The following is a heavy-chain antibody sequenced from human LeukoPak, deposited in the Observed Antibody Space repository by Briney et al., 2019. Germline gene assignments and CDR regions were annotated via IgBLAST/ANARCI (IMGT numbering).Heavy chain of an antibody. Sequence: GGSLRLSCAASGFTFSSYWMSWVRQAPGKGREWVANIKQDGSEKNYVDSVKGRFTISRDNAKNSLYLQMNSLRAEDTAVYYCARDTDILTGYYLLDYWGQGTLVTVSS. D-gene: IGHD3-9*01. J-gene: IGHJ4*02. CDR2: IKQDGSEK. CDR1: GFTFSSYW. V-gene: IGHV3-7*01. CDR3: ARDTDILTGYYLLDY.